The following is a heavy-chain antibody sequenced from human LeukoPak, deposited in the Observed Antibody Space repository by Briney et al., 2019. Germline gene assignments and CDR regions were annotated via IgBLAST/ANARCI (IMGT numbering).Heavy chain of an antibody. CDR2: ISSSSSYI. V-gene: IGHV3-21*01. J-gene: IGHJ5*02. CDR3: ARDYQLLSSWFDP. Sequence: GGSLRLSCAASGFTFSSYSMTWVRQAPGKGLEWVSSISSSSSYIYYADSVKGRFTISRDNAKNSLYLQMNSLRAEDTAVYYCARDYQLLSSWFDPWGQGTLVTVSS. D-gene: IGHD2-2*01. CDR1: GFTFSSYS.